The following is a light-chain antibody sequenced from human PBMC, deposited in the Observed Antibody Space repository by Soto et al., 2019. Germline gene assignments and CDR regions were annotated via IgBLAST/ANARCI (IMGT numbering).Light chain of an antibody. V-gene: IGKV3-20*01. Sequence: EIVLTQSPGTLSLSPGERATLSCRASQSVSSSYLAWYQQKPGQAPRLLIHGASFRATGIPDRFSGSGSGTDFTLTINRLEPEDVAVYYCQQYGSSPLYTFGQGTKLEIK. J-gene: IGKJ2*01. CDR1: QSVSSSY. CDR2: GAS. CDR3: QQYGSSPLYT.